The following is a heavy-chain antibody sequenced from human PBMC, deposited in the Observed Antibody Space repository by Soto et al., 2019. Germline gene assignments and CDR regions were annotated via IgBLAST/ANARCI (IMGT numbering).Heavy chain of an antibody. Sequence: EVQLVETGGGLIQPGGSLRLSCAASGFTVSSNYMSWVRQAPGKGLEWVSVIYSGGSTYYADSVKGRFTISRDNSKNTLYLQMTSLRAEDTAVYYCAREVSSGGYYYGMDVWGQGTTVTVSS. D-gene: IGHD3-10*01. CDR3: AREVSSGGYYYGMDV. J-gene: IGHJ6*02. CDR2: IYSGGST. CDR1: GFTVSSNY. V-gene: IGHV3-53*02.